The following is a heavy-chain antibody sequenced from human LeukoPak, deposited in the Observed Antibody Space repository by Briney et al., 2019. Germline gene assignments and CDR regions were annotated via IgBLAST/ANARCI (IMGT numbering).Heavy chain of an antibody. D-gene: IGHD1-1*01. CDR1: RFTFNTYW. CDR3: ASEGTTGTTWGPDY. CDR2: IDSDGNST. Sequence: GGSLRLSCAASRFTFNTYWMHWVRQAPGKGLVCVSRIDSDGNSTAYADSVKGRFTISRDNAKNTLYLQMNSLRAEDTAVYYCASEGTTGTTWGPDYWGQGTLVTVSS. J-gene: IGHJ4*02. V-gene: IGHV3-74*01.